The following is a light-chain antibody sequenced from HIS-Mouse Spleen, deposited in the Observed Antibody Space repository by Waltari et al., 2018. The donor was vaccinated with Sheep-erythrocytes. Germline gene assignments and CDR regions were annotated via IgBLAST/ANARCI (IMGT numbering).Light chain of an antibody. Sequence: QSALTQPRSVSGSPGQSVTIPCTGTSSDVGGYNYVSRYQQHPGKAPKLMIYDFSKRPSGVPDRFSGSKSGNTASLTISGLQAEDEADYYCCSYAGSYNHVFATGTKVTVL. J-gene: IGLJ1*01. CDR1: SSDVGGYNY. V-gene: IGLV2-11*01. CDR3: CSYAGSYNHV. CDR2: DFS.